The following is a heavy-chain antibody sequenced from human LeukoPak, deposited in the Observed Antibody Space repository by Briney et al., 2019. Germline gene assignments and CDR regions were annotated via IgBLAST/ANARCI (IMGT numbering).Heavy chain of an antibody. J-gene: IGHJ4*02. V-gene: IGHV3-9*01. CDR3: AKDDYDILTGSGGFDY. D-gene: IGHD3-9*01. CDR2: ISWNSGSI. Sequence: GGSLRLSCAASGFTFDDYAMHWVRQAPGKGLEWVSGISWNSGSIGYADSVKGRFTISRDNAKNFLYLQMNSLRAEDTALYYCAKDDYDILTGSGGFDYWGQGTLVTVSS. CDR1: GFTFDDYA.